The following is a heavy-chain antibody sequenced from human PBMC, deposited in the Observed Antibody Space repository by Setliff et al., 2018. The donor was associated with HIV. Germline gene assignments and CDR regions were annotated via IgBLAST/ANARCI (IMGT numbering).Heavy chain of an antibody. J-gene: IGHJ4*02. CDR3: ARRPPYWGFDF. CDR1: GYSISSGYY. Sequence: PSETLSLTCAVSGYSISSGYYWGWIRQPPGKGLEWIANIYHNGNTHYNPSVKSTATIPVDTSKNQFSLKLRSVTAADTTVYYCARRPPYWGFDFWGQGTLVTVSS. V-gene: IGHV4-38-2*01. CDR2: IYHNGNT. D-gene: IGHD3-16*01.